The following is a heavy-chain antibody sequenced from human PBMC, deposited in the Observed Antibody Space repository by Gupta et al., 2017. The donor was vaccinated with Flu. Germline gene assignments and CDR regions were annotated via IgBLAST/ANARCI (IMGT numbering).Heavy chain of an antibody. V-gene: IGHV3-48*03. CDR2: ISNIGVT. CDR3: ARGHWDN. Sequence: EVQLVESGGGLVQPGGSLRLSCAASGFTFRNYEMSWVRQAPGRGLVWISFISNIGVTYYTDPVRGRFTISRDNANNLLFLQMSSLRDEDTAVYYCARGHWDNWGHGTLVTVSS. CDR1: GFTFRNYE. J-gene: IGHJ4*01.